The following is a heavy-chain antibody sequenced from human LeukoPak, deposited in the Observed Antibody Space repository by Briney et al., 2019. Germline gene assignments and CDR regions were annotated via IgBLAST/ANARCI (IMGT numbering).Heavy chain of an antibody. CDR2: IYYSGTT. CDR1: GGSISSGGYY. CDR3: ARSGTVTTWNY. V-gene: IGHV4-31*03. D-gene: IGHD4-17*01. J-gene: IGHJ4*02. Sequence: SETLSLTCTVSGGSISSGGYYWSWIRQHPGKGLEWIGDIYYSGTTYYNPSLKSRDSISLDTSKNQFSLTLRSVTAADTAVYYCARSGTVTTWNYWGQGTLVTVSS.